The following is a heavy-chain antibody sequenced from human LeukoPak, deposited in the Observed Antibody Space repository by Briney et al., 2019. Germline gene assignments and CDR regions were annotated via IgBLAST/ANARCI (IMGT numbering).Heavy chain of an antibody. J-gene: IGHJ3*02. CDR2: ISDSGDST. V-gene: IGHV3-23*01. CDR3: AKDQYGEAFDI. CDR1: GFTFSSYA. Sequence: GGSLRPSCAASGFTFSSYAMSWVRQAPGKGLEWVSAISDSGDSTYYADSVKGRFTISRDNSKNTLYLQMNSLRAGDTAVYYCAKDQYGEAFDIWGPGTMVTVSS. D-gene: IGHD4-17*01.